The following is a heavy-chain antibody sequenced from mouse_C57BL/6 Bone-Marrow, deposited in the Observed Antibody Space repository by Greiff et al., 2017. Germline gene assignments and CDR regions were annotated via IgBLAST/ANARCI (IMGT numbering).Heavy chain of an antibody. CDR2: IDPENGDT. CDR1: GFTIKDDY. Sequence: EVQLQQSGAELVRPGASVKLSCTASGFTIKDDYMHWVKQRPEQGLEWIGWIDPENGDTEYASKFQGKATITADTSSNTAYLQLSILTSEDTAVYYCTTDGYYGYWGQGTLVTVSA. D-gene: IGHD2-3*01. J-gene: IGHJ3*01. CDR3: TTDGYYGY. V-gene: IGHV14-4*01.